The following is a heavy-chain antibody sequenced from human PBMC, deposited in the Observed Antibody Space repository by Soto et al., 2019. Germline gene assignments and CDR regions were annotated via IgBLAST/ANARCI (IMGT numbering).Heavy chain of an antibody. CDR2: INHSGST. J-gene: IGHJ4*02. Sequence: PSETLSLTCAVYGGSFSGYYWSWIRQPPGKGLEWIGEINHSGSTNYNPSLKSRVTISVDTSKNQFSLKLSSVTAADTAVYYCARVLVSEVSIYFDYWGQGTLVTVS. CDR1: GGSFSGYY. D-gene: IGHD3-10*01. V-gene: IGHV4-34*01. CDR3: ARVLVSEVSIYFDY.